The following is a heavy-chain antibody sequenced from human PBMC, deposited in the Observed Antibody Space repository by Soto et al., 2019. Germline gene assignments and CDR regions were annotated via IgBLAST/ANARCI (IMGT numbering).Heavy chain of an antibody. V-gene: IGHV4-34*01. Sequence: SETLSLTCAVYGGSFSGYYWSWIRQPPGKGLEWIGEINHSGSTNYNPSLKSRVTISVDTSKNQFSLKLSSVTAADTAVYYCARGAARRVRGGWFDPWGQGTLVTVSS. J-gene: IGHJ5*02. CDR2: INHSGST. D-gene: IGHD3-10*01. CDR3: ARGAARRVRGGWFDP. CDR1: GGSFSGYY.